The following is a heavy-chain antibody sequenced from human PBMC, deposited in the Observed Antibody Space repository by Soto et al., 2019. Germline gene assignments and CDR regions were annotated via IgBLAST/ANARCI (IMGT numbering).Heavy chain of an antibody. CDR3: ARHLGHSGRQWLSRV. CDR2: IDPSDSYT. V-gene: IGHV5-10-1*01. CDR1: GYSFTSYW. Sequence: EVQLVQSGAEVKKPGESLRISCKGSGYSFTSYWISWVRQMPGKGLEWMGRIDPSDSYTNYSPSFQGHVTISADKSISTAYLQWSSLKASDTAMYYCARHLGHSGRQWLSRVWGQGTMVTVSS. J-gene: IGHJ3*01. D-gene: IGHD6-19*01.